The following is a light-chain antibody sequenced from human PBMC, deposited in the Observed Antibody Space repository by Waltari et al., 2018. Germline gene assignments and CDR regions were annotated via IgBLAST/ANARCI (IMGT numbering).Light chain of an antibody. Sequence: EIVLTQSPVTLSLSPGERATLSCRASESITTNFIAWYRQKPGQAPRLLIHGASIRAPGSAGFFSGSGSGTDFTLTISRLEPEDFAVYYCQHYGRSAITFGQGTRLDIK. CDR1: ESITTNF. CDR3: QHYGRSAIT. J-gene: IGKJ5*01. V-gene: IGKV3-20*01. CDR2: GAS.